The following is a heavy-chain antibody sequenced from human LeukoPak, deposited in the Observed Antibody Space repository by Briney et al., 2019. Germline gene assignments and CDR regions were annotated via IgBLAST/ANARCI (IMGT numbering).Heavy chain of an antibody. CDR1: GYTFTGYY. J-gene: IGHJ3*02. Sequence: ASVKVSCKASGYTFTGYYMHWVRQAPGQGLEWMGWINPNSGDTNYAQKFQGRVTMTRDTSISTAYMELSRLRSDDTAVYYCARGPGDSGDYYYVVDAFDIWGQGTMVTVSS. V-gene: IGHV1-2*02. CDR3: ARGPGDSGDYYYVVDAFDI. CDR2: INPNSGDT. D-gene: IGHD3-22*01.